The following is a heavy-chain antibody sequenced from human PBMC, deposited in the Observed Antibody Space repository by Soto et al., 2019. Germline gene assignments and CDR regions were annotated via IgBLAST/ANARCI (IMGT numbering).Heavy chain of an antibody. J-gene: IGHJ6*02. D-gene: IGHD6-13*01. CDR2: IWYDGSNK. Sequence: QVPLVESGGGVVQPGRSLRLSCAASGFTFSSYGMHWVRQAPGKGLEWVAIIWYDGSNKYYADSVKGRFTISRDNSXXTLYLQMNSLRAEDTAVYYCARDTAAAGTAYGMDVWGQGTTVTVSS. CDR3: ARDTAAAGTAYGMDV. CDR1: GFTFSSYG. V-gene: IGHV3-33*01.